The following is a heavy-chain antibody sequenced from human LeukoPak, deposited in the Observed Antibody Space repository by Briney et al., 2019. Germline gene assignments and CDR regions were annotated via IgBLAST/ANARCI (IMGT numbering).Heavy chain of an antibody. CDR2: IRYDGSNK. J-gene: IGHJ4*02. D-gene: IGHD1-26*01. CDR3: AKDGGSYFDY. V-gene: IGHV3-30*02. CDR1: GFSLSTYG. Sequence: GGSLRLSCAASGFSLSTYGMHWVRQAPGKGLEWVALIRYDGSNKYYADSVKGRLTISRDNSKNTLYLQVNSLRAEDTAVYYCAKDGGSYFDYLGQGTLVTVSS.